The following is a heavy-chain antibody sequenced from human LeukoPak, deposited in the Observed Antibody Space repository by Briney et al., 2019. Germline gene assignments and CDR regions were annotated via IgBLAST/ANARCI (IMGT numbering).Heavy chain of an antibody. CDR2: IKHDGSEK. CDR3: ARYRYSIPNYFFDY. J-gene: IGHJ4*02. CDR1: GFSFSYYS. Sequence: GGSLRLSCAASGFSFSYYSMAWVRQAPGKGLGWVANIKHDGSEKNYVDSVKGRFTISRDNAKNSLYLQMNSLRAEDTAVYYCARYRYSIPNYFFDYWAQGTLVTVSS. V-gene: IGHV3-7*01. D-gene: IGHD1-26*01.